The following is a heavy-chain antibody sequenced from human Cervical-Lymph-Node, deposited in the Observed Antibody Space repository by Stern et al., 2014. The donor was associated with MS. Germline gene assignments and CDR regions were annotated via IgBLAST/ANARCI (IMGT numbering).Heavy chain of an antibody. CDR3: ARSGDYDSTGYYYDAFDV. J-gene: IGHJ3*01. D-gene: IGHD3-22*01. V-gene: IGHV4-61*02. Sequence: QVQLQESGPGLVKPSQTLSLTCTVSGGSISSGSYYWSWIRQSAGKGLEWIGRFYTSGSTNYNPSLKSRVTIPVATSKNQFYLQLGFVTAADTAVYYCARSGDYDSTGYYYDAFDVWGQGTTATVSS. CDR1: GGSISSGSYY. CDR2: FYTSGST.